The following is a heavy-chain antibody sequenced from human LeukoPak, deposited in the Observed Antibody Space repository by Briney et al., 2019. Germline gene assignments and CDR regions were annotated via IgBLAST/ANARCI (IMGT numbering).Heavy chain of an antibody. D-gene: IGHD3-9*01. CDR3: TTAIDQYYDILTGYYISPDFDY. CDR2: IKSKTDGGTT. CDR1: GFTFSNAW. J-gene: IGHJ4*02. V-gene: IGHV3-15*01. Sequence: PGGSLRLSCAASGFTFSNAWMSWVRQAPGKGLEWVGRIKSKTDGGTTDYAAPVKGRFTISRDDSKNTLYLQMNSLKTEDTAVYYCTTAIDQYYDILTGYYISPDFDYWGQGTLVTVSS.